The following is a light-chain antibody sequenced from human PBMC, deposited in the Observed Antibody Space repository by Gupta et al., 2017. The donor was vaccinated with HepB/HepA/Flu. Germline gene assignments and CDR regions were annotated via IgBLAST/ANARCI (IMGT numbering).Light chain of an antibody. CDR1: QSISAY. Sequence: DIQMTQSPSSLSASVGDRVTITCRASQSISAYLNWYQQKSGNAPKLLIYAASSLQSGVPSRFSGSGFGTDFTLTISSLQPEDFATYYCQQSYTTPWTFGQGTKVEIK. CDR2: AAS. CDR3: QQSYTTPWT. V-gene: IGKV1-39*01. J-gene: IGKJ1*01.